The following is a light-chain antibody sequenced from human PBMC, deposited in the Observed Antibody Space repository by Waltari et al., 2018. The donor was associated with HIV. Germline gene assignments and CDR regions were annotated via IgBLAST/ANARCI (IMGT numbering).Light chain of an antibody. Sequence: QSVLTQPPSASGTPGQRVTISCSGSSSNIRSNSVNWYQQLPGTAPKLRIYSNNQRPSGVPDRFSGSKSGTSASLAISGLQSEDEADYYCAAWDDSLNGPVFGGGTKLTVL. CDR1: SSNIRSNS. J-gene: IGLJ2*01. CDR3: AAWDDSLNGPV. CDR2: SNN. V-gene: IGLV1-44*01.